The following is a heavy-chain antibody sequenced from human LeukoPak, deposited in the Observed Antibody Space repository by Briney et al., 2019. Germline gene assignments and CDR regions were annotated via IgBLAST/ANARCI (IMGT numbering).Heavy chain of an antibody. V-gene: IGHV1-2*02. D-gene: IGHD1-26*01. CDR2: INPNSGGT. J-gene: IGHJ4*02. Sequence: ASVEVSCKASGYTFTGYYMHWVRQAPGQGLEWMGWINPNSGGTNYAQKFQGRVTMTRDTSISTAYMELSRLRSDDTAVYYCARDLKFGGSYYYFDYRGQGTLVTVSS. CDR3: ARDLKFGGSYYYFDY. CDR1: GYTFTGYY.